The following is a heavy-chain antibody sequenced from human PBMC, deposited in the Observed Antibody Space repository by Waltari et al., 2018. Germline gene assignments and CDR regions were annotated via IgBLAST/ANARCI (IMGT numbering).Heavy chain of an antibody. CDR1: GFTCSRYW. J-gene: IGHJ4*02. CDR2: IESDESRT. V-gene: IGHV3-74*03. CDR3: VRDEPGDGLDY. Sequence: EVQLVESGGALVQPGGSLRLSCATSGFTCSRYWMHWVRQAPGKGLMWVSHIESDESRTTYADSVKGRFTISRDNAKNTVYLQMNSLRDEDTAVYYCVRDEPGDGLDYWGQGTLVTVSS. D-gene: IGHD7-27*01.